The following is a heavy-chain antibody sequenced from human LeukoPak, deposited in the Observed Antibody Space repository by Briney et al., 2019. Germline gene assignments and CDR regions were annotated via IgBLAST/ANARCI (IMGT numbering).Heavy chain of an antibody. CDR1: GYTFTSYG. Sequence: ASVKVSCKAAGYTFTSYGISWVRQAPGQGLEWMGWISAYNGNTNYAQKLQGRVTMTTDTSTSTVYMELRSLKSDDTAVYYCARGGLYCSSTSCYGIEYWGQGTLVTVSS. CDR2: ISAYNGNT. J-gene: IGHJ4*02. D-gene: IGHD2-2*01. CDR3: ARGGLYCSSTSCYGIEY. V-gene: IGHV1-18*04.